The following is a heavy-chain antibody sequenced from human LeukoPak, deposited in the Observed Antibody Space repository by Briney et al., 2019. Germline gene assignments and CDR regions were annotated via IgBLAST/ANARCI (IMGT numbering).Heavy chain of an antibody. CDR3: ARDSLTILGVAPVR. CDR1: GGSISSSSYY. CDR2: IYYSGST. D-gene: IGHD3-3*01. V-gene: IGHV4-39*07. Sequence: SETLSLTCTVSGGSISSSSYYWGWIRQPPGKGLEWIGSIYYSGSTYYNPSLKSRVTISVDTSKNQFSLKLSSVTAADTAVYYCARDSLTILGVAPVRWGQGTLVTVSS. J-gene: IGHJ4*02.